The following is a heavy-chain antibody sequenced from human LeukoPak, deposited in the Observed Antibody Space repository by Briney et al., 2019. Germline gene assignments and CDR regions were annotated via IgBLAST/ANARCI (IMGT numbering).Heavy chain of an antibody. J-gene: IGHJ6*03. Sequence: GGSLRLSCAASGFTFSIYSMTWVRQAPGKGLEWVAGITNSGGRTYYADSVEGRFTISRDNSRNTLFLQMNSLRAEDTAVYYCAKDFLDNRERPYYMDVWGKGTTVTVSS. V-gene: IGHV3-23*01. CDR2: ITNSGGRT. D-gene: IGHD1-1*01. CDR3: AKDFLDNRERPYYMDV. CDR1: GFTFSIYS.